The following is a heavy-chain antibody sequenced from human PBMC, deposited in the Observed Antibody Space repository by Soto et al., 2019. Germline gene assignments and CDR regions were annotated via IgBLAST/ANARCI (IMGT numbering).Heavy chain of an antibody. CDR1: GCPFSSYA. CDR2: IIPIFGTA. CDR3: ERERPNTKAPMEV. Sequence: SVKVSCKGSGCPFSSYAISCVRQPTGQGLEWMGGIIPIFGTANYAQKFPGRVTINAEKSTSTAYMEMSSLRSENTDGYYCERERPNTKAPMEVWAQGTTVTVCS. J-gene: IGHJ6*01. V-gene: IGHV1-69*06. D-gene: IGHD2-8*01.